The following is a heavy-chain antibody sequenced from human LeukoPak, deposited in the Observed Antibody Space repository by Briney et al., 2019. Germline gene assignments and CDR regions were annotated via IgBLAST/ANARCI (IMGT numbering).Heavy chain of an antibody. V-gene: IGHV3-33*01. CDR3: ASQNLYYMDV. CDR2: IWYDGSNK. Sequence: GGTLRLTCAASGGTFSSYGRQWGRQAPGGGGEGGAGIWYDGSNKNYADSVKGRFTISRDNSKNTLYLQMNSVRAEDTAVYYCASQNLYYMDVWGNRTTVTVSS. J-gene: IGHJ6*03. CDR1: GGTFSSYG.